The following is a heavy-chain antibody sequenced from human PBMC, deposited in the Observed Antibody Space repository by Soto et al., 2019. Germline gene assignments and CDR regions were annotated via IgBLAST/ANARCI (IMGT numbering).Heavy chain of an antibody. V-gene: IGHV4-4*07. CDR1: GDSVSNYY. CDR2: IYTGGST. J-gene: IGHJ4*02. D-gene: IGHD2-15*01. CDR3: ARANVGPPGGGSWTMPFDF. Sequence: SETLSLTCSVSGDSVSNYYWSWFRQPAGKGLEWIGRIYTGGSTNYNPSLKSRVTLSVDTSKNQFSLRLTSVTAADTAVYYCARANVGPPGGGSWTMPFDFWGQGTLVTVSS.